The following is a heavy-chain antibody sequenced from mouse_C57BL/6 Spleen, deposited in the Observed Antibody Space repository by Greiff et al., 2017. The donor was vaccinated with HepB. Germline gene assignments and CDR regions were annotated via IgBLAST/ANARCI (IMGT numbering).Heavy chain of an antibody. Sequence: DVKLVESGEGLVKPGGSLKLSCAASGFTFSSYAMSWVRQTPEKSLEWVAYISSGGVYIYYADTVKGRFTFSRDNARNTLYLQMSRLKSEDTAMYYCTREGINSRYLDVWGTGTTVTVSS. CDR1: GFTFSSYA. V-gene: IGHV5-9-1*02. D-gene: IGHD4-1*02. J-gene: IGHJ1*03. CDR2: ISSGGVYI. CDR3: TREGINSRYLDV.